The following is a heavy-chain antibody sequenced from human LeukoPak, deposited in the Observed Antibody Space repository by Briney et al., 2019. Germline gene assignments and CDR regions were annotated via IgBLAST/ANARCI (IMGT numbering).Heavy chain of an antibody. D-gene: IGHD5-18*01. J-gene: IGHJ6*02. Sequence: ASVKVSCKASGYTFTGYYMHWVRQAPGQGLEWMGWINPNSGGTNYAQKFQGRVTMTRDTSISTAYMELSRLRSDDTAVYYCARDWGTAMDFYYYYGMDVWGQGTTVTVSS. V-gene: IGHV1-2*02. CDR1: GYTFTGYY. CDR3: ARDWGTAMDFYYYYGMDV. CDR2: INPNSGGT.